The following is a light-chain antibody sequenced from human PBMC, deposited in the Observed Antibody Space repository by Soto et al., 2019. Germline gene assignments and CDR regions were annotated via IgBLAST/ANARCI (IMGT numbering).Light chain of an antibody. CDR3: HQYGSSPLT. Sequence: EIVLTQSPGTLSLSPGERATVSCRASQSVTSSYLAWYQQKPGQAPRLLIYGASSRATGIPDRFSGSGSGTDFTLTISRLESEDFAMYYCHQYGSSPLTFGGGTKVEIK. J-gene: IGKJ4*01. CDR1: QSVTSSY. V-gene: IGKV3-20*01. CDR2: GAS.